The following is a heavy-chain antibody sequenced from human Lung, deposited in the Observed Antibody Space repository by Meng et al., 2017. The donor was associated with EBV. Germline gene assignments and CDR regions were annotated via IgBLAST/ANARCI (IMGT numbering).Heavy chain of an antibody. V-gene: IGHV3-30-3*01. D-gene: IGHD4-11*01. CDR3: AIIPYSNA. J-gene: IGHJ5*02. CDR1: GFTFRNYA. Sequence: LQLLGSGGGLLQPGGSLRLSCAVSGFTFRNYAMNWVRQAPGKGLEWVAVISDTGHNKYFADSVRGRFTISRDNSKNMVSLQMNSLRPGDTATYYCAIIPYSNAWGQGTLVTVSS. CDR2: ISDTGHNK.